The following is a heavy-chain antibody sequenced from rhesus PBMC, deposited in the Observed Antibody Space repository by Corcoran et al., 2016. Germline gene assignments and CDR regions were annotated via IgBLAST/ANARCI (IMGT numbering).Heavy chain of an antibody. CDR1: GVSISSSNW. Sequence: QVQLQESGPGLVKASETLSLTCAVSGVSISSSNWWSWIRQSPGNGLEWIGYISCSSGNTFSNPSLKSRVAISTDTSKSQFSLKLNSVTAADTAVYYCARHPGTGWMNFDYWGQGVLVTVSS. CDR2: ISCSSGNT. CDR3: ARHPGTGWMNFDY. J-gene: IGHJ4*01. V-gene: IGHV4-65*01. D-gene: IGHD6-31*01.